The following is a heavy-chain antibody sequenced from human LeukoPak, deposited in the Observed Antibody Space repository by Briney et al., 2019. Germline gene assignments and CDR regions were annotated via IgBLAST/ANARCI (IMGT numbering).Heavy chain of an antibody. CDR1: GGSVSSGSYY. CDR2: IYYSGST. CDR3: AREGSSGCFDY. D-gene: IGHD6-19*01. V-gene: IGHV4-61*01. Sequence: PSETLSLTCTVSGGSVSSGSYYWSWIRQPPGKGLEWIGYIYYSGSTNYNPSLKSRVTISVDTSKNQFSLKLSSVTAADTAVYYCAREGSSGCFDYWGQGTLVTVSS. J-gene: IGHJ4*03.